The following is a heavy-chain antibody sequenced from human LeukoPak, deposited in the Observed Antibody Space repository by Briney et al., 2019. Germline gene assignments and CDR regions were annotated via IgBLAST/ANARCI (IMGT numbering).Heavy chain of an antibody. CDR2: FSGSGGST. CDR1: GFTFSSYA. CDR3: AKDGVYSSSWYDFDY. J-gene: IGHJ4*02. D-gene: IGHD6-13*01. Sequence: GGSLRLSCAASGFTFSSYAMSWVRQAPGKGLEWVSAFSGSGGSTYYADSVKGRFTISRDNSKNTLYLRMNSLRAEDTAVYYCAKDGVYSSSWYDFDYWGPGTLVTVSS. V-gene: IGHV3-23*01.